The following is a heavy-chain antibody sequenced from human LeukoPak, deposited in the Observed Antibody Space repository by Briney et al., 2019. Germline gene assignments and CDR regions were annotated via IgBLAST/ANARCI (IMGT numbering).Heavy chain of an antibody. D-gene: IGHD4-11*01. CDR1: GYTFSNYC. CDR2: INPSGGST. J-gene: IGHJ4*02. V-gene: IGHV1-46*01. CDR3: ARWHFVDYRFDY. Sequence: GASVKVSCKASGYTFSNYCMHWVRQAPGQGLEWMGIINPSGGSTSYAQKFQGRVTMTRDTSTSTVYMELSSLRSEDTAVYYCARWHFVDYRFDYWGQGTLVTVSS.